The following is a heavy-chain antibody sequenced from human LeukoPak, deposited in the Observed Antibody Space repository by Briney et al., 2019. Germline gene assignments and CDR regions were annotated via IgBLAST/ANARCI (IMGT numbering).Heavy chain of an antibody. Sequence: PSQTLSLTCTVSGGSISSGGYYWSWIRQPPGKGLEWIGYIYHSGSTYYNPSLKSRVTISVDRSKNQFSLKLSSVTAADTAVYYCARDRSGSYYNKWGQGTLVTVSS. CDR3: ARDRSGSYYNK. J-gene: IGHJ4*02. D-gene: IGHD1-26*01. CDR2: IYHSGST. CDR1: GGSISSGGYY. V-gene: IGHV4-30-2*01.